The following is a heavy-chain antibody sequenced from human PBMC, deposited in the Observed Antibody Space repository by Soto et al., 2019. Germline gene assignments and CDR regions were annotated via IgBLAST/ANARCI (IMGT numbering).Heavy chain of an antibody. CDR1: GDSVASGCAA. CDR3: ARDGPTTHYYLDY. V-gene: IGHV6-1*01. CDR2: TYYRSKWSN. Sequence: LSLNCAVSGDSVASGCAACNWIKKTPSRGLEWLGRTYYRSKWSNEYAVSVRSRITITADTSKNQFSLQLKSVTPEDTAVYYCARDGPTTHYYLDYWGQGTPVTVSS. J-gene: IGHJ4*02.